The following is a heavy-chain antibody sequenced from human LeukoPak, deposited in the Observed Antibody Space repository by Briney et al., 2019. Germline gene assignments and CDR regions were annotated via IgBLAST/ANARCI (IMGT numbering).Heavy chain of an antibody. CDR1: GFTFSDYW. Sequence: GGSLRLSCVASGFTFSDYWMTWVRQAPGTGLEWVANIKQDGNEKYYVDSVKGRFTISRDNAKNSLHLQMDNLRAENTAVYYCARPKNRENYWRAFDIWGQGTMVTVSS. V-gene: IGHV3-7*03. CDR3: ARPKNRENYWRAFDI. CDR2: IKQDGNEK. D-gene: IGHD1-7*01. J-gene: IGHJ3*02.